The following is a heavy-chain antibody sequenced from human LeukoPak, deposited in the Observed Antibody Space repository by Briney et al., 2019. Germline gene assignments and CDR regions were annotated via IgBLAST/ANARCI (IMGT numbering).Heavy chain of an antibody. D-gene: IGHD4-17*01. J-gene: IGHJ4*02. CDR1: GYSISSGYY. V-gene: IGHV4-38-2*02. Sequence: SETLSLTCTVSGYSISSGYYWGWIRQPPGKGLEWIGSIYHSGSTYYNPSLKSRVIISVDTSKNQFSLKLSSVTAADTAVYYCARLPNDYGDEWGQGTLVTVSS. CDR2: IYHSGST. CDR3: ARLPNDYGDE.